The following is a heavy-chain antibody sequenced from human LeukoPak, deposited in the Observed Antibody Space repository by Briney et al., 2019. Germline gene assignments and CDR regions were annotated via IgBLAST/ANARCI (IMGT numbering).Heavy chain of an antibody. CDR2: ISSSSSYI. CDR1: GFTFSSYS. CDR3: ASAEDTAMARDAFDI. J-gene: IGHJ3*02. Sequence: KPGGSLRLSCAASGFTFSSYSMNWVRQAPGKGLEWVSSISSSSSYIYYADSVKGRFTISRDNAKSSLYLQMNSLRAEDTAVYYCASAEDTAMARDAFDIWGQGTMVTVSS. V-gene: IGHV3-21*01. D-gene: IGHD5-18*01.